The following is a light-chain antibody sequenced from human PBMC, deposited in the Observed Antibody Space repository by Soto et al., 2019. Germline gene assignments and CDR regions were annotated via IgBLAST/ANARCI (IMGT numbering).Light chain of an antibody. Sequence: VMQQSPATLSVSPGERVPLSCRASESVSSNLAWYQQRPGQAPRILIYGASTRATETPLRFRGSGSGTEFTLTISRLQSEDLAVYYCQQHHNWPPSIIVGPGTRLEIK. CDR1: ESVSSN. V-gene: IGKV3-15*01. CDR2: GAS. CDR3: QQHHNWPPSII. J-gene: IGKJ5*01.